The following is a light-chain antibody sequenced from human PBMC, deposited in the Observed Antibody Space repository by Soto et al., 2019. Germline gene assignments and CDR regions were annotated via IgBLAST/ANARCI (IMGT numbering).Light chain of an antibody. CDR1: QDISGH. J-gene: IGKJ1*01. V-gene: IGKV1-27*01. CDR2: EAS. CDR3: QKYNGTPRT. Sequence: DIQVTQSPSSLSASVGDRVTITCRASQDISGHLAWYQQKRGKVPKLLIYEASTLQSRVPSRFSASGSGTDFTLTISSLQSEDVATYYCQKYNGTPRTFGQGTKVELK.